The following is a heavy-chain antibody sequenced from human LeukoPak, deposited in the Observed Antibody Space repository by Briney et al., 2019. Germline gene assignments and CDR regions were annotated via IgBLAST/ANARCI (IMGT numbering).Heavy chain of an antibody. D-gene: IGHD6-19*01. Sequence: SQTLSLTCAISGDSVSSNSAAWNWIRQSPSRGLERLGRTYYRSKWYNDYAVSVKSRITINPDTSKNQFSLQLNSVTPEDTAVYYCARDDIRSGWYGGWFDPWGQGTLVTVSS. V-gene: IGHV6-1*01. CDR2: TYYRSKWYN. CDR3: ARDDIRSGWYGGWFDP. CDR1: GDSVSSNSAA. J-gene: IGHJ5*02.